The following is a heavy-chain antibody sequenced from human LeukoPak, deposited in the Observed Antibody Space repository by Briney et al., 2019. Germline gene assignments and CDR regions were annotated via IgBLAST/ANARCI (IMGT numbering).Heavy chain of an antibody. D-gene: IGHD1-26*01. CDR2: IYPGDSDT. V-gene: IGHV5-51*07. CDR3: ATPRRVGAGNSAFDI. Sequence: GESLKISXKGSGYSFTNFWIGWVHQMPGKGLEWMGIIYPGDSDTRYSPSFQGQVTISADKSISTAYVQWSSLKASDTAIYYCATPRRVGAGNSAFDIWGQGTMVTVSS. CDR1: GYSFTNFW. J-gene: IGHJ3*02.